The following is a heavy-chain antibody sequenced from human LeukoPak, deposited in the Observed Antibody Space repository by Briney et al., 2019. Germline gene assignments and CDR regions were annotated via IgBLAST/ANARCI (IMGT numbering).Heavy chain of an antibody. CDR1: GFTFRSYD. CDR2: IGTADDT. Sequence: PGGSLRLSCVASGFTFRSYDLHWVRQTTGKGLEWVSAIGTADDTFYPDSVKGRSTISRDDAKNSLYLQMSNLRVGDTAVYYCARSGYYHYYGLDVWGQGTTVTVSS. J-gene: IGHJ6*02. D-gene: IGHD6-13*01. CDR3: ARSGYYHYYGLDV. V-gene: IGHV3-13*04.